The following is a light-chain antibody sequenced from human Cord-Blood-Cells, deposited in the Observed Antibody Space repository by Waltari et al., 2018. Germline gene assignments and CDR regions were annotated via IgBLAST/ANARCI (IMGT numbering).Light chain of an antibody. Sequence: QSVLPQPPSVSGAPGQRVTIPCTGTRSNLRAGNDLHSYHQLPGTAPKPLILGNINRPSGVPDRYSGSKSGPSASLAITGLQAEDEADYYCQSYDSSLSAWVFGGGTKLTVL. CDR1: RSNLRAGND. V-gene: IGLV1-40*01. CDR3: QSYDSSLSAWV. J-gene: IGLJ3*02. CDR2: GNI.